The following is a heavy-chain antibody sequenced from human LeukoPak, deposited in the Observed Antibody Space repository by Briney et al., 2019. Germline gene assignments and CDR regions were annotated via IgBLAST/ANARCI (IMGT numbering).Heavy chain of an antibody. D-gene: IGHD1-20*01. V-gene: IGHV3-23*01. Sequence: PGGSLRLYCAASGFTFRSYAMSWVRQPPGKELEWVSAISGSGGSTYYADSVKGRFTISRDNSKNTLYLQMNSLRAEDTAVYYCAKGRITGTRNFDGWGQGTLVTVAS. J-gene: IGHJ4*02. CDR3: AKGRITGTRNFDG. CDR1: GFTFRSYA. CDR2: ISGSGGST.